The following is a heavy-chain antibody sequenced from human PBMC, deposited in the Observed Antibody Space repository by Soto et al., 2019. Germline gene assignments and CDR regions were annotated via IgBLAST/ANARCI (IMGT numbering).Heavy chain of an antibody. D-gene: IGHD4-4*01. CDR3: AKLLRPGLQFFDF. CDR2: ISSSGDHT. Sequence: LRLSCAASGFTFSDYAMSWVRQAPGKGLDWVSAISSSGDHTFYADSVKGRFTISRDNSKNTLYLQVNSLRAEDTAVYYCAKLLRPGLQFFDFWGQGTLVTVSS. J-gene: IGHJ4*02. CDR1: GFTFSDYA. V-gene: IGHV3-23*01.